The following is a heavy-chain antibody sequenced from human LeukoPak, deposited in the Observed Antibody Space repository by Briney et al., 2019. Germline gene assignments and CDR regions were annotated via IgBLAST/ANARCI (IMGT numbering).Heavy chain of an antibody. D-gene: IGHD6-19*01. CDR3: ARGSGWYHY. J-gene: IGHJ4*02. Sequence: SETLSLTCTVSGGSISSHYWSWVRQPPGKGLEWIGYIYYSGNTNYNPSLKSRVTISVDTSKNQFSLNLTSVTAADTAVYYCARGSGWYHYWGQGTLVTVSS. CDR1: GGSISSHY. CDR2: IYYSGNT. V-gene: IGHV4-59*11.